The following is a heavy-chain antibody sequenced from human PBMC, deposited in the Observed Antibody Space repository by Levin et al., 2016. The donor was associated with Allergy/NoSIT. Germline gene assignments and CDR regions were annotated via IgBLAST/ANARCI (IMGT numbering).Heavy chain of an antibody. Sequence: SETLSLTCSVSGVSITINSNHWGWIRQPPGTGLEFIGTISYGGTTHYNPSLKSRVTTSMDTSKNQFSLSLSSVTAADTAVYYCGRRVYSGGYSHWGQGILVIVSS. CDR3: GRRVYSGGYSH. CDR2: ISYGGTT. CDR1: GVSITINSNH. V-gene: IGHV4-39*01. J-gene: IGHJ4*02. D-gene: IGHD3-22*01.